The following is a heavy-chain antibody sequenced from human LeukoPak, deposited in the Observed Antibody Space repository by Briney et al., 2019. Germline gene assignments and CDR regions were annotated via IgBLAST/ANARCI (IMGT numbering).Heavy chain of an antibody. Sequence: SVKVSCTASGGTFSSYAISWVRQAPGQGLEWMGGIIPIFGTANYAQKFQGRVTITADESTSTAYMELSSLRSEDTAVYYCARNGIAVAGTPQLGIFDYWGQGTLVTVSS. V-gene: IGHV1-69*13. D-gene: IGHD6-19*01. CDR2: IIPIFGTA. CDR3: ARNGIAVAGTPQLGIFDY. CDR1: GGTFSSYA. J-gene: IGHJ4*02.